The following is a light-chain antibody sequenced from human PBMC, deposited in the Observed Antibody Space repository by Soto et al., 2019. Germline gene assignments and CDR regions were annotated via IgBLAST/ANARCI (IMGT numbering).Light chain of an antibody. Sequence: QSVLTQPASVSGSPGQSITISCTGTSSDIGSYNYVSWYQQHPGKAPKLMIYDVSKRPSGVSNRFSGSKSGNTASLTISGLQTEDEAHYYCNSYIRRTPVFGGGTKVTVL. CDR3: NSYIRRTPV. CDR2: DVS. CDR1: SSDIGSYNY. V-gene: IGLV2-14*03. J-gene: IGLJ2*01.